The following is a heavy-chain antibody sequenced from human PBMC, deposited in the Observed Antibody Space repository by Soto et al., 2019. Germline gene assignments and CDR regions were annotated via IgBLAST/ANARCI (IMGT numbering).Heavy chain of an antibody. D-gene: IGHD2-2*01. V-gene: IGHV3-7*01. J-gene: IGHJ4*02. Sequence: GGSLRLSCAASGFTFSSYWMSWVRQAPGKGLEWVANIKQDGSEKYYVDSVKGRFTISRDNAKNSLYLQMNSLRAEDTAVYYCARALPKYCSSTSCYVYLTTRYYFDYWGQGTLVTVSS. CDR2: IKQDGSEK. CDR1: GFTFSSYW. CDR3: ARALPKYCSSTSCYVYLTTRYYFDY.